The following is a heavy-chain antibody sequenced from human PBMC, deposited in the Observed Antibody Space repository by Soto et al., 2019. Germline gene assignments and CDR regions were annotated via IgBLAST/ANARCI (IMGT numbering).Heavy chain of an antibody. J-gene: IGHJ4*02. Sequence: QVQLVQSGAEVKKPGASVKVSCKASGYTFTGYYMHWVRQAPGQGLEWMGWINPNSGGTNYAQKLQGRVTMTRDTSISTAYMELSRLRSDDTAVYYCARVRSSRSSAGDLWGQGTLVTVSS. V-gene: IGHV1-2*02. CDR1: GYTFTGYY. CDR3: ARVRSSRSSAGDL. D-gene: IGHD3-22*01. CDR2: INPNSGGT.